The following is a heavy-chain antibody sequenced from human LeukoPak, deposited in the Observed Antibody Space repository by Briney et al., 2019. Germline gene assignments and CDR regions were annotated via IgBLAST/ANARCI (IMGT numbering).Heavy chain of an antibody. D-gene: IGHD3-22*01. CDR1: GFSVSSNF. J-gene: IGHJ4*02. CDR2: IYSGGST. V-gene: IGHV3-53*01. Sequence: GGSLRLSCAASGFSVSSNFMSWVRQAPGKGLEWVSVIYSGGSTYYADSVKGRFTISRDNSKNTLYLQMNSLRAEDTAVYYCARGLYYFDTSGYLYYWGQGTLVTVSS. CDR3: ARGLYYFDTSGYLYY.